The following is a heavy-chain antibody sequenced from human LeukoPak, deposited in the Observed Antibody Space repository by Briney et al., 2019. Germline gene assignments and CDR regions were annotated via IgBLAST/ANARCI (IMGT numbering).Heavy chain of an antibody. J-gene: IGHJ4*02. V-gene: IGHV3-30*02. CDR1: GFTFSSYG. Sequence: SGGSLRLSCAASGFTFSSYGMHWVRQAPGKGLEWVAFIRYDGSNKYYADSVKGRFTISRDNSKNTLYLQMNSLRAEDTAVYYCAKDIPLYSGSTGNYFDYWGQGTLVTVSS. CDR2: IRYDGSNK. D-gene: IGHD1-26*01. CDR3: AKDIPLYSGSTGNYFDY.